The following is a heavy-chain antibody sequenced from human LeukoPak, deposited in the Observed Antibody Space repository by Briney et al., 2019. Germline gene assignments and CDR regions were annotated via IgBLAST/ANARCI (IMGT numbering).Heavy chain of an antibody. Sequence: SETLSLTCGVSGGSFSGYQWTWIRRSPGKGLEWIGEIYHTGDTNFNPTLRSRVTLSLDTSKKQFSLNLQSVTAADTAIYYCARGDCGSDCDYYYFGLDVWGPGTSVTVSS. J-gene: IGHJ6*02. CDR3: ARGDCGSDCDYYYFGLDV. V-gene: IGHV4-34*01. CDR2: IYHTGDT. CDR1: GGSFSGYQ. D-gene: IGHD2-21*02.